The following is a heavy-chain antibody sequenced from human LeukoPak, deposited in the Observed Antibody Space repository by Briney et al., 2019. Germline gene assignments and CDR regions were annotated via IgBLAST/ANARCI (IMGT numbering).Heavy chain of an antibody. CDR1: GGSISSSSYY. Sequence: SETLSLTCTVSGGSISSSSYYWGWIRQPPGKGLEWIGSIYYSGSTNYNPSLKSRVTISVDTSKNQFSLKLSSVTAADTAVYYCARAVVPAAKSAFDIWGQGTMVTVPS. V-gene: IGHV4-39*07. J-gene: IGHJ3*02. CDR3: ARAVVPAAKSAFDI. D-gene: IGHD2-2*01. CDR2: IYYSGST.